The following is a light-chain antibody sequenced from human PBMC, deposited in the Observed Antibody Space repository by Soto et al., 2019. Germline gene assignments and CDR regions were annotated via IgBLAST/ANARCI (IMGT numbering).Light chain of an antibody. J-gene: IGLJ2*01. V-gene: IGLV2-8*01. CDR2: EVS. CDR1: SSDVGAYNY. Sequence: QSALTQPPSASGSPGQSVTISCTGTSSDVGAYNYVSWYQQHPGKAPKLMIYEVSKRPSGVPDRFSGSKSGNTASLTVSGLQDEDEADYYCTSYAGTNTVLFGGGTKLTVL. CDR3: TSYAGTNTVL.